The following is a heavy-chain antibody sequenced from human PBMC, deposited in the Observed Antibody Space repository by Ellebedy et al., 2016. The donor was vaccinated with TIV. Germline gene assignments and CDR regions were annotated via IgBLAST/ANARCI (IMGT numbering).Heavy chain of an antibody. V-gene: IGHV3-48*01. D-gene: IGHD3-10*01. CDR2: ISSSSTAI. CDR1: GFTFSTYS. CDR3: ARDIGAWFGEHASVTGHDY. Sequence: GESLKISXAASGFTFSTYSMNWVRQAPGKGPEWISYISSSSTAIYYAGSVKGRFTISRDNAKNSLYLQMNGLGGEDTAVYYCARDIGAWFGEHASVTGHDYWGQGTLVTVSS. J-gene: IGHJ4*02.